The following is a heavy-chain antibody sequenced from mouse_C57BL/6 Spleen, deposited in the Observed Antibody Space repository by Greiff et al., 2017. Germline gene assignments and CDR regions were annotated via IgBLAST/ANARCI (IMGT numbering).Heavy chain of an antibody. CDR2: ISSGGSYT. CDR3: ARHGNYAY. J-gene: IGHJ3*01. V-gene: IGHV5-6*01. Sequence: EVLLVESGGDLVKPGGSLKLSCAASGFTFSSYGMSWVRQTPDKRLEWVGTISSGGSYTYYPDSVKGRFTISRDNAKNTLYLQMSSLKSEDTAMYYCARHGNYAYWGQGTLVTVSA. D-gene: IGHD2-1*01. CDR1: GFTFSSYG.